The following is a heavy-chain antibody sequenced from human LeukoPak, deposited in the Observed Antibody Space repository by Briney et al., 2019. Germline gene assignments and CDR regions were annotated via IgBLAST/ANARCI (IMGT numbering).Heavy chain of an antibody. CDR2: INPNSGGT. J-gene: IGHJ5*02. CDR1: GYSFTDYY. D-gene: IGHD2-21*01. CDR3: ARADRLHGGPYLIGP. Sequence: ASVKVSCKTSGYSFTDYYMHWVRQAPGQGLEWMGWINPNSGGTSSAQKFQDRVTMTRDTSITTVYTEVNWLTSDDTAIYYCARADRLHGGPYLIGPWGQGTLVTVSS. V-gene: IGHV1-2*02.